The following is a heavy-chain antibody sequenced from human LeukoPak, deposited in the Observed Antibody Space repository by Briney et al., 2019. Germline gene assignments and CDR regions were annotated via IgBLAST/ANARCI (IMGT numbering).Heavy chain of an antibody. J-gene: IGHJ1*01. D-gene: IGHD6-13*01. CDR3: ARGKQQLAKYFQH. Sequence: ASVKVSCKASGYTFTGYYMHWVRQAPGQGLEWMGWINPNSGGTNYAQKFQGRVTMTRDTSTSTAYMELSRLRSDDTAVYYCARGKQQLAKYFQHWGQGTLVTVSS. CDR1: GYTFTGYY. CDR2: INPNSGGT. V-gene: IGHV1-2*02.